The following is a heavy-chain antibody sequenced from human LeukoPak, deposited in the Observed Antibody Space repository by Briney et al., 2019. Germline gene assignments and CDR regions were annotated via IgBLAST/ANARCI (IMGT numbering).Heavy chain of an antibody. J-gene: IGHJ4*02. CDR2: ISAYNGDT. CDR1: GYSFTSHG. Sequence: ASVKVSCETSGYSFTSHGVSWVRQAPGQGLEWIGWISAYNGDTNYAQKVQGRVTMTTDTSTSTAYMELRSLRSDDTAVYYCARSVAVSGTAFNPHFDYWGQGTLVTVSS. V-gene: IGHV1-18*01. D-gene: IGHD6-19*01. CDR3: ARSVAVSGTAFNPHFDY.